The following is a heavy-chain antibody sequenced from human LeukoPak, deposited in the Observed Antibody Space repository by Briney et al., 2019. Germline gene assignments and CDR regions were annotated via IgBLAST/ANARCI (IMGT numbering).Heavy chain of an antibody. V-gene: IGHV3-23*01. CDR1: GFTFSSYA. J-gene: IGHJ4*02. CDR3: ANLIAAAGFYFDY. CDR2: ISGSGGST. D-gene: IGHD6-13*01. Sequence: PGGSLRLSCAASGFTFSSYAMSWVRQAPGKGLEWVSAISGSGGSTYYADSVKGRFTISRDNSKNTLYLQMNSLRAEDTAVYYCANLIAAAGFYFDYWGQGTLDTVSS.